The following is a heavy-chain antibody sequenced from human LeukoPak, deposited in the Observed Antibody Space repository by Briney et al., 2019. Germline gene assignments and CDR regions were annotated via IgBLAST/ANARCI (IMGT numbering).Heavy chain of an antibody. Sequence: GSSVTVSCKASGYTFTSYDINWVRQATGQGLEWMGWMNPNSGNTGYAQKFQGRVTITRNTSISTAYMELSSLRSEDTAVYYCARGFVPAAMPFDYWGQGTLVTVSS. J-gene: IGHJ4*02. D-gene: IGHD2-2*01. CDR3: ARGFVPAAMPFDY. V-gene: IGHV1-8*03. CDR2: MNPNSGNT. CDR1: GYTFTSYD.